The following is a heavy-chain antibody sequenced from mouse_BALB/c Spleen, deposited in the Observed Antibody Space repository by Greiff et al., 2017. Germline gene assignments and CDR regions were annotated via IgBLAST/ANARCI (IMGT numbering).Heavy chain of an antibody. CDR1: GYTFTSYY. V-gene: IGHV1S56*01. Sequence: QVQLKESGPELVKPGASVRISCKASGYTFTSYYIHWVKQRPGQGLEWIGWIYPGNVNTKYNEKFKGKATLTADKSSSTAYMQLSSLTSEDSAVYFCARSGYYGSSPWYFDVWGAGTTVTVSS. D-gene: IGHD1-1*01. CDR3: ARSGYYGSSPWYFDV. J-gene: IGHJ1*01. CDR2: IYPGNVNT.